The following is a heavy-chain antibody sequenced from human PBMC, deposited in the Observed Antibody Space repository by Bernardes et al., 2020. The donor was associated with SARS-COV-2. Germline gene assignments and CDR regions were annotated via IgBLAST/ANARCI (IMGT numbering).Heavy chain of an antibody. CDR1: GFTVSNNY. V-gene: IGHV3-53*04. J-gene: IGHJ4*02. D-gene: IGHD2-2*01. Sequence: GGSLRLSCAASGFTVSNNYMTWVRQAPGKGLEWVSGIYSGETTYYADSVKGRFTISRHNSKNTLHLQMNSLRAEDTAVYYCAREIGGYCSSTSCSNYFDYWGQGTLVTVSS. CDR3: AREIGGYCSSTSCSNYFDY. CDR2: IYSGETT.